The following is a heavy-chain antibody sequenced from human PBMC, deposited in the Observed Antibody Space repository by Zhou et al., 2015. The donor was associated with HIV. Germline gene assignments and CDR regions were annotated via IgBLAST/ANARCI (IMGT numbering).Heavy chain of an antibody. J-gene: IGHJ3*02. D-gene: IGHD2-21*01. CDR3: ASTFLWCDCLDAFDI. V-gene: IGHV1-45*02. CDR1: GYTFTYRY. CDR2: ITPFNGNT. Sequence: QMQLVQSGAEVKKTGSSVKVSCKASGYTFTYRYLHWVRQAPGQALEWMGWITPFNGNTNYAQKFQDRVTITRDRSMSTAYMELSSLRSEDTAMYYCASTFLWCDCLDAFDIWGQGTMVTVSS.